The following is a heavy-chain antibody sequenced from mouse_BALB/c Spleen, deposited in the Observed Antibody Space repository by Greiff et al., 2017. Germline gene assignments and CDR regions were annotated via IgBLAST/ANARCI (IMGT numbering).Heavy chain of an antibody. V-gene: IGHV1S137*01. D-gene: IGHD4-1*01. CDR2: ISTYYGDA. Sequence: QVQLQQSGAELVRPGVSVKISCKGSGYTFTDYAMHWVKQSNAKSLEWIGVISTYYGDASYNQKFKGKATMTVDKSSSTAYMELARLTSEDSAIYYCARDGTWDYWGQGTTLTVSS. CDR3: ARDGTWDY. CDR1: GYTFTDYA. J-gene: IGHJ2*01.